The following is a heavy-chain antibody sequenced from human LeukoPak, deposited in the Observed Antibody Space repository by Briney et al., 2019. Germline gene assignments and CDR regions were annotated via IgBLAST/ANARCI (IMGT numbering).Heavy chain of an antibody. Sequence: SVKVSCKASGGTFSSYAISWVRQAPGQGLEWMGGIIPIFGTANYAQKFQGRVTITADESTSTAYMELSSLRSEDTAVYYCASRFRGPQLNYFDSWGQGTLVTVSS. CDR1: GGTFSSYA. CDR3: ASRFRGPQLNYFDS. D-gene: IGHD5-24*01. J-gene: IGHJ4*02. CDR2: IIPIFGTA. V-gene: IGHV1-69*01.